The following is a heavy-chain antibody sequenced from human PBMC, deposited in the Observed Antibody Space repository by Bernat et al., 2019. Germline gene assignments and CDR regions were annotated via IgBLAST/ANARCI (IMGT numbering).Heavy chain of an antibody. CDR3: ARGKNYYDSSGYYY. J-gene: IGHJ4*02. CDR1: GFTFSSYA. D-gene: IGHD3-22*01. Sequence: EVQLLESGGGLVQPGGPLRLSCAASGFTFSSYAMTWVRQAPGKGLEWVSGISGSGGSTYYADSVKGRFTISRDNSKNTLYLQMNSLRAEDTAVYYCARGKNYYDSSGYYYWGQGTLVTVSS. V-gene: IGHV3-23*01. CDR2: ISGSGGST.